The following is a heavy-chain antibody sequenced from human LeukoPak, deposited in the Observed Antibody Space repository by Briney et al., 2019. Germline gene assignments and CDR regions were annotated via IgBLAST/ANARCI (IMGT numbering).Heavy chain of an antibody. D-gene: IGHD6-19*01. CDR3: TRLAYSSGWYDFDY. V-gene: IGHV4-59*08. CDR2: IYYSGST. J-gene: IGHJ4*02. Sequence: PSETLSPTCTVSGGSISSYYWSWIRQPPGKGLEWIGYIYYSGSTNYNPSLKSRVTISVDTSKNQFSLKLSSVTAADTAVYYCTRLAYSSGWYDFDYWGQGTLVTFSS. CDR1: GGSISSYY.